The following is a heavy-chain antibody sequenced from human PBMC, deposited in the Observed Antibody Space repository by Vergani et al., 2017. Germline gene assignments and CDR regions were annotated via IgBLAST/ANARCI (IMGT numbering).Heavy chain of an antibody. D-gene: IGHD6-19*01. Sequence: QVQLQESGPGLVKSSETLSLTCSVSFDSIRNFHCNWIRQPPGKGLEWIGSIHYSDKTNYNPSLKTRVTISVDTSKNQFSLTLTSVTAADTAFYYSTSDPHSGQRADRWGQGILVTVTS. CDR3: TSDPHSGQRADR. CDR1: FDSIRNFH. CDR2: IHYSDKT. V-gene: IGHV4-59*01. J-gene: IGHJ5*02.